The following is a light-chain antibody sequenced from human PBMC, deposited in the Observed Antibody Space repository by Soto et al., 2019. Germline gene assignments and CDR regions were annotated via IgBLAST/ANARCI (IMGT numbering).Light chain of an antibody. CDR3: HQYHNFPWT. Sequence: DIQLTQSPSTLSASVGDRVTITCRASQSINGWLAWYQQKPGQAPNLLIYKASTLESGVPSRFSGSGSGTEFTLTVSSLQPDDFATYYCHQYHNFPWTFGQGTKVDIK. CDR2: KAS. J-gene: IGKJ1*01. CDR1: QSINGW. V-gene: IGKV1-5*03.